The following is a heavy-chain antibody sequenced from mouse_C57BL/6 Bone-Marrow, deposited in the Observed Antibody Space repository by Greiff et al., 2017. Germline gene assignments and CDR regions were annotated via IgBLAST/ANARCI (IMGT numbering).Heavy chain of an antibody. J-gene: IGHJ2*01. V-gene: IGHV10-1*01. Sequence: EVQRVESGGGLVQPKGSLKLSCAASGFSFNTYAMNWFRQAPGKGLEWVARIRSKSNNYATYYADSVKDRFTISRDDSESMLYLQMNNLKTEDTAMYYCVRQSIYYGFDYWGQGTTLTVSS. CDR3: VRQSIYYGFDY. CDR1: GFSFNTYA. D-gene: IGHD2-1*01. CDR2: IRSKSNNYAT.